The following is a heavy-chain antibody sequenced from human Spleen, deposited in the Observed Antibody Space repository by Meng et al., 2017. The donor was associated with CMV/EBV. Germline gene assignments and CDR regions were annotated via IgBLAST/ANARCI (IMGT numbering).Heavy chain of an antibody. Sequence: GESLKISCAASGFTFSSYWMSWVRQAPGKGLEWVANIKQDGSEKYYVDSVKGRFTISRDNAKNSLYLQMNSLRAEDTAVYYCARRGDQNFCDSWGQGTLVTVSS. D-gene: IGHD7-27*01. CDR1: GFTFSSYW. V-gene: IGHV3-7*01. J-gene: IGHJ4*02. CDR2: IKQDGSEK. CDR3: ARRGDQNFCDS.